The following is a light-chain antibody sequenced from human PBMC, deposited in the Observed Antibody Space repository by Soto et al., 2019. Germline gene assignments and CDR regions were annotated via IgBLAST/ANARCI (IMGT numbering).Light chain of an antibody. Sequence: EIVLTQSPATLSLSPGERATLSCRASQSVTSNYLAGYQQKPGQAPRLLIYGASSRATGIPDRFSGSGSGTDFTLTISRLEPEDFAVYYCQQYGGSPRVTFGGGTKVEIK. CDR1: QSVTSNY. V-gene: IGKV3-20*01. CDR3: QQYGGSPRVT. CDR2: GAS. J-gene: IGKJ4*01.